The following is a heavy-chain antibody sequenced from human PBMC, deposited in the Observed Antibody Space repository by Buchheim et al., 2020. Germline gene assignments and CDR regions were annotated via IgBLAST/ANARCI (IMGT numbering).Heavy chain of an antibody. V-gene: IGHV3-49*04. CDR2: IRSKAYGGTT. J-gene: IGHJ4*02. CDR1: GFTFGDYA. CDR3: TRFVYSSSSGFSGEDY. Sequence: EVQLVESGGGLAQPGRSLRLSCTASGFTFGDYAMSWVRQAPGKGLEWVGFIRSKAYGGTTEYAASVKGRFTISRDDSKSIAYLQMNSLKTEDTAVYYCTRFVYSSSSGFSGEDYWGQGTL. D-gene: IGHD6-6*01.